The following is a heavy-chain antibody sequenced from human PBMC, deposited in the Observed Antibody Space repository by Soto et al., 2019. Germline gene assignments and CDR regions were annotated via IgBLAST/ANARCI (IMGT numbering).Heavy chain of an antibody. D-gene: IGHD6-19*01. CDR1: GYTFTNYW. J-gene: IGHJ6*02. CDR2: IYPGDSDT. CDR3: ARHPALAGTFFYYGMDV. Sequence: GESLKISCKGSGYTFTNYWIGWVRQMPGKGLEWMGIIYPGDSDTRYSPSFQGQVTISADKSISTAYLQWSSLKASDTAMYYCARHPALAGTFFYYGMDVWGQGTTVTVSS. V-gene: IGHV5-51*01.